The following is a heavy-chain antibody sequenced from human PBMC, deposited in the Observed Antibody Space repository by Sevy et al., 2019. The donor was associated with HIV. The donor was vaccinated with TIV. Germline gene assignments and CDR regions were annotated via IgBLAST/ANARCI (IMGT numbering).Heavy chain of an antibody. CDR3: ARVSYDSSGYGGDHFDY. Sequence: ASVKVSCKASGYTFTGYYMHWVRQAPGQGLEWMGWINLNSGGTNYAQKFQGWVTMTMDTSISTDYMELSRLRSDDTAVYYCARVSYDSSGYGGDHFDYWGQGTMVTVSS. J-gene: IGHJ4*02. D-gene: IGHD3-22*01. CDR1: GYTFTGYY. CDR2: INLNSGGT. V-gene: IGHV1-2*04.